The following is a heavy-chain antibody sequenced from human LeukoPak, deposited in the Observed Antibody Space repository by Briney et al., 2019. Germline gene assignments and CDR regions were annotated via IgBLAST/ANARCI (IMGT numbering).Heavy chain of an antibody. CDR3: AREGGFYRPLDY. Sequence: SETLSLTCAVSGGSVTSTNWWTWVRQPPGKGLEWIGEVHLDGRTNYNPSLTGRLTLSVDLYENHISLRLTSVTAADTAVYYCAREGGFYRPLDYLGQGTLVTVSS. V-gene: IGHV4-4*02. D-gene: IGHD3-3*01. J-gene: IGHJ4*02. CDR2: VHLDGRT. CDR1: GGSVTSTNW.